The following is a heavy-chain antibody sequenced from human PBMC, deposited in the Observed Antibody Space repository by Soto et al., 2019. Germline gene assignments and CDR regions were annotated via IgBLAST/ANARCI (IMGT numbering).Heavy chain of an antibody. CDR3: TRKSPPPPDFTSNGMDV. V-gene: IGHV4-31*03. Sequence: QVQLQESGPGLVKPSQTLSLTCSVSGASVSSGDFHWSWIRQRPGEGLEWIGYLYYTGRTCYHPSLRSRLIMSLDTSKNHFSLTLTYVTAADTALDFCTRKSPPPPDFTSNGMDVWGQGTTVTVSS. CDR2: LYYTGRT. CDR1: GASVSSGDFH. J-gene: IGHJ6*01.